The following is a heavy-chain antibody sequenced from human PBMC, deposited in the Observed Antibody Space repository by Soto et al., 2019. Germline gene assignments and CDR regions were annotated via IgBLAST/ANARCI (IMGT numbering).Heavy chain of an antibody. D-gene: IGHD6-19*01. V-gene: IGHV1-69*13. J-gene: IGHJ5*02. CDR2: IIPIFSTA. CDR3: AKDRAVAGKFDP. Sequence: SVKVSCKASGGTFSSYAISWVRQAPGQGLEWMGGIIPIFSTANYAQKFQGRVTITADESTSTAYVELSSLRSEDRAVYCCAKDRAVAGKFDPWGQGTLVTVSS. CDR1: GGTFSSYA.